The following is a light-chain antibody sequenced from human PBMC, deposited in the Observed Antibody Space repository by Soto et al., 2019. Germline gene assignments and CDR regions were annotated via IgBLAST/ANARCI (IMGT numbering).Light chain of an antibody. CDR1: SSDVGGYNW. CDR2: DVS. Sequence: QSALTQPASVSGAPGQSITISCTGTSSDVGGYNWVSWYQQHPGKAPKLMIYDVSNRPSGVSNRFSGSKSGNTASLTISGFQAEDEADYYCRSYTSSITYVFGTGTKVTVL. J-gene: IGLJ1*01. CDR3: RSYTSSITYV. V-gene: IGLV2-14*03.